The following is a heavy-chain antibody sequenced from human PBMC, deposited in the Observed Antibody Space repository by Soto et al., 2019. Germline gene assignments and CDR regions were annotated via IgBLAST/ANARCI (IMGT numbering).Heavy chain of an antibody. Sequence: ASVKVSCKASGCTFTSSAVQWVRQARGQRLEWIGWIVVGSGNTNYAQKFQERVTITRDMSTSTAYMELSSLRSEDTAVYYCAAPLDSSGYYYFDYWGQGTLVTVSS. D-gene: IGHD3-22*01. V-gene: IGHV1-58*01. CDR1: GCTFTSSA. CDR3: AAPLDSSGYYYFDY. CDR2: IVVGSGNT. J-gene: IGHJ4*02.